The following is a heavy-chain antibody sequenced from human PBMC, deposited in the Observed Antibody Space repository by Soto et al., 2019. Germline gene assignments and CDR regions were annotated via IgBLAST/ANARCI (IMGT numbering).Heavy chain of an antibody. V-gene: IGHV5-51*01. CDR2: IYPGDSDT. Sequence: GESLKISCNGSGYSFTSYWIGWVRQMPWKGLEWMGIIYPGDSDTRYSPSFQGQVTISADKSISTAYLQWSSLKASDTAMYYCARTQQGVYYYYGMDVWGQGTTVTVSS. J-gene: IGHJ6*02. CDR3: ARTQQGVYYYYGMDV. CDR1: GYSFTSYW. D-gene: IGHD6-13*01.